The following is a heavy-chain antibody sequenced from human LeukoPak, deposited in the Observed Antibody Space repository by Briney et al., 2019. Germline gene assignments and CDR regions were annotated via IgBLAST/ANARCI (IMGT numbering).Heavy chain of an antibody. V-gene: IGHV1-69*13. J-gene: IGHJ4*02. Sequence: ASVKVSCKASGGTFSSYAISWVRQAPGQGLEWMGGIIPIFGTANYAQKFQGRVTITADESTSTAYMELSSLRSEDTAVYYCARQEGFTIFGPTLPLDYWGQGTLVTVSS. D-gene: IGHD3-3*01. CDR3: ARQEGFTIFGPTLPLDY. CDR2: IIPIFGTA. CDR1: GGTFSSYA.